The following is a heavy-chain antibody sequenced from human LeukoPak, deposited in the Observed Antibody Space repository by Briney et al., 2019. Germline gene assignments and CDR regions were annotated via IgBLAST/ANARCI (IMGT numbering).Heavy chain of an antibody. CDR3: ARERGDKDMSGGSSFDV. J-gene: IGHJ3*01. CDR2: ICGDGRL. D-gene: IGHD2-21*01. V-gene: IGHV3-53*01. CDR1: GFTVSNNC. Sequence: GGSLRLSCAAAGFTVSNNCVTWVRQAPGKGLEWVSVICGDGRLFYADSVKSRFSVSRDNSENTVYLQVTSLRADDTAVYFCARERGDKDMSGGSSFDVWGQGTLVIVSS.